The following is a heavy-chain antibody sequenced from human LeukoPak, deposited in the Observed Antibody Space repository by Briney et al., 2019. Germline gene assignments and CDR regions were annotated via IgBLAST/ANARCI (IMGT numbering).Heavy chain of an antibody. V-gene: IGHV1-2*02. D-gene: IGHD2-21*02. Sequence: ASVKVSCKASGYTFTGYYMHWVRQAPGQGLEWMGWINPNSGGTNYAQKFQGRVTMTRDTSISTAYMELSRLRSDDTAVYYCARDWSTVQGAYCGGDCYSGDYWGQGTLVTVSS. J-gene: IGHJ4*02. CDR3: ARDWSTVQGAYCGGDCYSGDY. CDR1: GYTFTGYY. CDR2: INPNSGGT.